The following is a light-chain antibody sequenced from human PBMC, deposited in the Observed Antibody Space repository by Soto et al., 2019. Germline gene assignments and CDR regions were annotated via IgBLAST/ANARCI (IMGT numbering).Light chain of an antibody. Sequence: EIVMTQSPATLSLSPGERATLSCRASQSVSSSYLSWYQQKPGQAPRLLIYGASTRATGIPARFSGSGSGTDFTLTISSLQPEDFAVYYCTTFGQGTKVEIK. V-gene: IGKV3D-7*01. CDR1: QSVSSSY. CDR2: GAS. CDR3: TT. J-gene: IGKJ1*01.